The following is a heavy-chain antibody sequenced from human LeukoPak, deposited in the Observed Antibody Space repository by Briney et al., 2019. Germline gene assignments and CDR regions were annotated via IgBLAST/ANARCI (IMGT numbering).Heavy chain of an antibody. D-gene: IGHD5-24*01. J-gene: IGHJ4*02. V-gene: IGHV4-34*01. CDR2: INHSGST. Sequence: KASETLSLTCAVYGGSFSGYYWSWIRQPPGKGLEWIGEINHSGSTNYNPSLKSRVTISVDTSKNQFSLKLSSVTAADTAVCYCARGPRWLQWGGYFDYWGQGTLVTVSS. CDR1: GGSFSGYY. CDR3: ARGPRWLQWGGYFDY.